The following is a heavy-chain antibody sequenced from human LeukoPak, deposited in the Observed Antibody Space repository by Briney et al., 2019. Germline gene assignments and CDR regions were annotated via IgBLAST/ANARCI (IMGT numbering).Heavy chain of an antibody. CDR3: ARRAKAYCGGDCSLASDY. J-gene: IGHJ4*02. V-gene: IGHV5-51*01. CDR1: GYSFTSYW. CDR2: IYPGDSDC. D-gene: IGHD2-21*02. Sequence: GESLKISCKGSGYSFTSYWIGWVRQMPGKGLEWMGIIYPGDSDCRYSPSFQGQVTISADKSISTAYLQWSSLRASDTAIYYCARRAKAYCGGDCSLASDYWGQGTLVTVSS.